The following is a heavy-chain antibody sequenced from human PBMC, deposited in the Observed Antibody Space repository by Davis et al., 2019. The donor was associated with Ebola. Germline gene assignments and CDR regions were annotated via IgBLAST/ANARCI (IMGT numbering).Heavy chain of an antibody. D-gene: IGHD2-8*02. CDR2: INSDGSST. Sequence: PGGSLRLSCAASGFTFSSYWMHWVRHAPGKGLVWVSRINSDGSSTSYADSVKGRFTISRDNAKNSLYLQMNSLRAEDTALYYCAKDRLMVVYASYGMDVWGQGTTVTVSS. J-gene: IGHJ6*02. V-gene: IGHV3-74*01. CDR1: GFTFSSYW. CDR3: AKDRLMVVYASYGMDV.